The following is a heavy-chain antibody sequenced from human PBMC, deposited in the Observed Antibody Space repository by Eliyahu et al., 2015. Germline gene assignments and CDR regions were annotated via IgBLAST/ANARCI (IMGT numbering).Heavy chain of an antibody. CDR3: ASGKLEAAFRH. CDR2: IRFNGKSK. J-gene: IGHJ4*02. D-gene: IGHD1-1*01. Sequence: QWVRQAPGKGLEWVSFIRFNGKSKYYVDSVKGRFTVSRDNSKNTLYLQMDSLRREDTAVYYCASGKLEAAFRHWGQGVLVSVSS. V-gene: IGHV3-30*02.